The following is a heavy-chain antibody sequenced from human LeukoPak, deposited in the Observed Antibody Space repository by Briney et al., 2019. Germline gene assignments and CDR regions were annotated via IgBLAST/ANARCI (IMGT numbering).Heavy chain of an antibody. CDR3: ARDSGYSSGWYIDY. CDR1: GGSISSYY. Sequence: SETLSLTCTVSGGSISSYYWSWIRQPPGKGLEWIGYIYYSGSTNYNPSLKSRVTISVDTSKNQFSLKLSPVTAADTAVYYCARDSGYSSGWYIDYRGQGTLVTVSS. CDR2: IYYSGST. D-gene: IGHD6-19*01. V-gene: IGHV4-59*01. J-gene: IGHJ4*02.